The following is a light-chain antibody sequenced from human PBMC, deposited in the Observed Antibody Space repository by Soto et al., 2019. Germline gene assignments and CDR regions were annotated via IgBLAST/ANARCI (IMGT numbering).Light chain of an antibody. Sequence: EIVLTQSPATLSLSPGERATLSCRASQSVSSYLAWYQQKPGQAPRLLIYDASNRATGIPVRFSGSGSGTDFTLTISSLEPEDFAVYYCQQRSNWPPGLTFGQGTRLEIK. CDR2: DAS. V-gene: IGKV3-11*01. CDR3: QQRSNWPPGLT. CDR1: QSVSSY. J-gene: IGKJ5*01.